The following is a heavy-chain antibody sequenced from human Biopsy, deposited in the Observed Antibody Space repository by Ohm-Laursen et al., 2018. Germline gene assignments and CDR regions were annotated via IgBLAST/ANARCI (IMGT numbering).Heavy chain of an antibody. J-gene: IGHJ6*02. CDR2: INHSGRT. D-gene: IGHD3-22*01. V-gene: IGHV4-34*01. Sequence: TLSLTCAVYGESFNGYYWSWIRQTPGKGLEWIGEINHSGRTNYNPSLKSRVTISVDTSKNQFPLKARSVTAADTAVYYCVRGVDYYDPYHYYALDVWGQGTTVTVSS. CDR1: GESFNGYY. CDR3: VRGVDYYDPYHYYALDV.